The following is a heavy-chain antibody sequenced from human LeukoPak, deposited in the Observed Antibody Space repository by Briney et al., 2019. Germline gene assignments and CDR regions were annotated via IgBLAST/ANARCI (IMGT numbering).Heavy chain of an antibody. CDR1: GFIFSSYS. CDR2: ITGSGKNT. CDR3: AKGDY. J-gene: IGHJ4*02. Sequence: PGGSLRLSCAASGFIFSSYSMSWVRQAPGKGLEWVSVITGSGKNTYYADSVKGRFTISKDNSKNTVYLQMNSLRAEDTAVYYCAKGDYWGQGTLVTVSS. V-gene: IGHV3-23*01.